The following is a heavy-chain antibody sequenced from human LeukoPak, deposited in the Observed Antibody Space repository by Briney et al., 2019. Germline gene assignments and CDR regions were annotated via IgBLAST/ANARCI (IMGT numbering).Heavy chain of an antibody. V-gene: IGHV4-59*08. Sequence: SETLSLTCTVSGGSISSYYWSWIRQPPGKGLEWIGYIYYSGSTNYNPSLKSRVTISVDTSKNQISLKLSSVTAADTAVYYCARHSSGSYYVFDYWGQGTLVTVSS. CDR1: GGSISSYY. CDR2: IYYSGST. CDR3: ARHSSGSYYVFDY. J-gene: IGHJ4*02. D-gene: IGHD1-26*01.